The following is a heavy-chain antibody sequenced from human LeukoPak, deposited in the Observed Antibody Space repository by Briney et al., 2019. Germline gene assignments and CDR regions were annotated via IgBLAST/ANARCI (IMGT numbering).Heavy chain of an antibody. V-gene: IGHV4-34*01. CDR2: INHSGST. CDR3: ARGLAAFDY. J-gene: IGHJ4*02. D-gene: IGHD6-19*01. Sequence: SETLSLTCAVYGGSFSGYYWSWIRQPPGKGLGWIGEINHSGSTNYNPSLKSRATISVDTSKNQFSLKLSSVTAADTAVYYCARGLAAFDYWGQGTLVTVSS. CDR1: GGSFSGYY.